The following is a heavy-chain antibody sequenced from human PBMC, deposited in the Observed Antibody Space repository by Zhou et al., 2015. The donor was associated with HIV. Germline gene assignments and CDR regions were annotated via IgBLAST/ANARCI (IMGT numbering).Heavy chain of an antibody. CDR1: GYTFTSYG. CDR2: ISAYNGNT. CDR3: AREGGPGSGWRLVQYYYYYYGMDV. V-gene: IGHV1-18*01. D-gene: IGHD6-19*01. J-gene: IGHJ6*02. Sequence: QVQLVQSGAEVKKPGASVKVSCKASGYTFTSYGISWVRQAPGQGLEWMGWISAYNGNTNYAQKLQGRVTMTTDTSTSTAYMELRSLRSDDTAVYYCAREGGPGSGWRLVQYYYYYYGMDVWGQGTTVTVSS.